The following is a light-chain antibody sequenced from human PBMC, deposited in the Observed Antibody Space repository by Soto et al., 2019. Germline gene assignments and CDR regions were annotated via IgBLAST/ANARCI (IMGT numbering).Light chain of an antibody. V-gene: IGKV3-11*01. CDR1: QSVSNNY. Sequence: EIFLTQSPGTLSLSLWEIATLSCRASQSVSNNYLAWYQQKPGQAPRLLIYGASNRATGIPARFSGSGSGTDFTLTISSLEPEDFAVYYCQQRSNWITFGQGTRLEI. J-gene: IGKJ5*01. CDR3: QQRSNWIT. CDR2: GAS.